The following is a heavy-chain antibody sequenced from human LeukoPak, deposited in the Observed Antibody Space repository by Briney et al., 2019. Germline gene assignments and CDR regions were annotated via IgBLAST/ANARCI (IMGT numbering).Heavy chain of an antibody. V-gene: IGHV3-30*02. Sequence: AGGSLRLSCAASGFTFSSYAMSWVRQAPGKGLEWVAFIRYDGSNKYYTDSVKGRFTISRDNSKNTLYLQMNSLRAEDTAVYYCAKDRSRDLVVGYNWFDPWGQGTLVIVSS. J-gene: IGHJ5*02. CDR3: AKDRSRDLVVGYNWFDP. D-gene: IGHD2-15*01. CDR2: IRYDGSNK. CDR1: GFTFSSYA.